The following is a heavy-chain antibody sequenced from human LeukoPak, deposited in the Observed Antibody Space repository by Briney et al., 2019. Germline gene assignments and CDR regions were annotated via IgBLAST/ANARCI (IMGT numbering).Heavy chain of an antibody. CDR2: ISGSGGNT. Sequence: GGSLRLSCAASGFSFTGYSMTWVRQAPGKGLEWVSAISGSGGNTYYADSVKGRFTISRDNSKNTLYLQMNSLRAEDTAVYYCARGETGDNYFDYWGQGTLVTVSS. V-gene: IGHV3-23*01. J-gene: IGHJ4*02. CDR3: ARGETGDNYFDY. D-gene: IGHD7-27*01. CDR1: GFSFTGYS.